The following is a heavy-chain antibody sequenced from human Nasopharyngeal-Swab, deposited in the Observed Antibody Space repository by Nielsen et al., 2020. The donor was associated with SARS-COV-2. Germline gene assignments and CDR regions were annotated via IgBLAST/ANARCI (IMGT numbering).Heavy chain of an antibody. D-gene: IGHD6-19*01. CDR2: ISGSSSTM. Sequence: VRQAPEKGLEWISYISGSSSTMYYADSVKGRFTISRDNANNSLYLQMRSLRDEDTAFYYCVAGNYNFDYWGQGTLVTVSS. J-gene: IGHJ4*02. V-gene: IGHV3-48*02. CDR3: VAGNYNFDY.